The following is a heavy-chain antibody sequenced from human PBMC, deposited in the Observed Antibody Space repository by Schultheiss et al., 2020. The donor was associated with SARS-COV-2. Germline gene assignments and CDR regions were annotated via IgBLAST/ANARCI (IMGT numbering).Heavy chain of an antibody. Sequence: SETLSLTCTVSGGSISSYYWSWIRQPPGKGLEWIGRIYTSGSTNYNPSLKSRVTMSLDTSKNQFSLKLSSVTAADTAVYYCARTITNRGFGYWGQGTLVTVSS. CDR2: IYTSGST. D-gene: IGHD5-24*01. V-gene: IGHV4-4*07. CDR1: GGSISSYY. CDR3: ARTITNRGFGY. J-gene: IGHJ4*02.